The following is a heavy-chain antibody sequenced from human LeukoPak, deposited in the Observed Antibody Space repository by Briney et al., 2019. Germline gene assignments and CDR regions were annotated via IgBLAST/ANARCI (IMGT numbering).Heavy chain of an antibody. CDR1: GGTFSSYA. V-gene: IGHV1-69*13. CDR2: IIPIFGTA. J-gene: IGHJ4*02. CDR3: ARGNNYYYDSSGYLDY. Sequence: ASVKVSCKASGGTFSSYAISWVRQAPGQGLGWMGGIIPIFGTANYAQKFQGRVTITADESTSTAYMELSSLRSEDTAVYYCARGNNYYYDSSGYLDYWGQGTLVTVSS. D-gene: IGHD3-22*01.